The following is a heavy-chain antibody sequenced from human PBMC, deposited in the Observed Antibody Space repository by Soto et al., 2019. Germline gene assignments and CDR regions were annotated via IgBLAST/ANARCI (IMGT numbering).Heavy chain of an antibody. CDR1: GYSIANGYY. CDR2: IYHSGNT. V-gene: IGHV4-38-2*01. D-gene: IGHD3-3*02. CDR3: ARVKLAGRGSFHD. Sequence: SETLSLTCAVSGYSIANGYYWGWIRQPPGKGLEWIGSIYHSGNTYYNPSLKSRVTLSIDTSKNQFSLKLRSVTAADTAMYYCARVKLAGRGSFHDWGQGTLVTVSS. J-gene: IGHJ4*02.